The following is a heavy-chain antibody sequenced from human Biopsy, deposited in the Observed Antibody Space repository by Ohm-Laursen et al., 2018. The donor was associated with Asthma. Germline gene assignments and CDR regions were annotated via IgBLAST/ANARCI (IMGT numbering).Heavy chain of an antibody. J-gene: IGHJ3*01. CDR3: ARTYYDFLTGQVKDVFGV. V-gene: IGHV1-3*04. CDR2: VNTGNGDT. CDR1: GYNFISFA. Sequence: ASVKVSCKASGYNFISFAIHWVRQATGQRLEWMGWVNTGNGDTKYSQKFQGRVTITRDTSASTAYMELRSLRSEDKATYYCARTYYDFLTGQVKDVFGVWGQGTMVTVSS. D-gene: IGHD3-9*01.